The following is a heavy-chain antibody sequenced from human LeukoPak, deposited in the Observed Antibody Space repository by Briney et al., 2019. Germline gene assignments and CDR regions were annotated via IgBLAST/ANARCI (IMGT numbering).Heavy chain of an antibody. CDR3: ARFSAMAASSYSAV. V-gene: IGHV4-39*01. CDR1: GGSISSSSYS. J-gene: IGHJ4*02. Sequence: PSETLSLTCTVSGGSISSSSYSWGWIRQPPGKGLGWIGSLYYSGSTYYNPSLKSRVTISVDTSKNQFSLKLSSVTAADTAVYYCARFSAMAASSYSAVWGQGTLVTVSS. D-gene: IGHD2-15*01. CDR2: LYYSGST.